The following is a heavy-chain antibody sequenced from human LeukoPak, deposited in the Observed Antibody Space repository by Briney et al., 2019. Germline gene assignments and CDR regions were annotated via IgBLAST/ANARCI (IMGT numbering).Heavy chain of an antibody. D-gene: IGHD6-13*01. CDR3: TRGGAAAGNYLDY. CDR2: INPTGGST. J-gene: IGHJ4*02. CDR1: GYTFTNYY. Sequence: ASVKVSCKASGYTFTNYYIHWVRQAPGQGLEWMGVINPTGGSTSYAQGFQGRVTVTGDTSTSTVYMELSSLRSEDTAVYYCTRGGAAAGNYLDYWGQGTLVTVSS. V-gene: IGHV1-46*01.